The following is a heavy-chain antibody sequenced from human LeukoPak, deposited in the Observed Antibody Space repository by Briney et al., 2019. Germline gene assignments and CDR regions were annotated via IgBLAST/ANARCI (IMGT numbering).Heavy chain of an antibody. J-gene: IGHJ4*01. V-gene: IGHV3-30*18. CDR3: AKYRIGVTTPKAYFDY. CDR1: GFTFSSYG. CDR2: ISYDGSKK. Sequence: PGGSLRLSCAASGFTFSSYGMHWVRQAPGKGLEWVAVISYDGSKKDYADSVRGRFTISRDNSKNTLYLQMSGLRAEDTAAYYCAKYRIGVTTPKAYFDYWGHVTLVTASS. D-gene: IGHD6-19*01.